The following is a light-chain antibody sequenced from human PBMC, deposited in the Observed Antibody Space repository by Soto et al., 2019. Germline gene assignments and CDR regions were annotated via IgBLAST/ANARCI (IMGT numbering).Light chain of an antibody. V-gene: IGKV1-39*01. Sequence: VQMTQSPSSLSASVGDRVTITCRASQSISRDLNWYQQKPGKAPKVVIYGTYSVQSGVPSRFSGSGAGTTFTLTIISLQPEDFATYYCQQSYSTPRTFGQGTKVEIK. CDR3: QQSYSTPRT. CDR2: GTY. J-gene: IGKJ2*01. CDR1: QSISRD.